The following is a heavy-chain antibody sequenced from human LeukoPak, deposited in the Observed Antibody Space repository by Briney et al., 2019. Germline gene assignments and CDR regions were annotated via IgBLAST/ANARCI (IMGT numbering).Heavy chain of an antibody. D-gene: IGHD2-2*01. CDR2: IYTSGST. V-gene: IGHV4-61*02. J-gene: IGHJ4*02. CDR1: GGSISSSSYY. Sequence: SETLSLTCTVSGGSISSSSYYWSWIRQPAGKGLEWIGRIYTSGSTNYNPSLKSRVTMSVDTSKNQFSLKLSSVTAADTAVYYCARERLVPAASLNYFDYWGQGTLVTVSS. CDR3: ARERLVPAASLNYFDY.